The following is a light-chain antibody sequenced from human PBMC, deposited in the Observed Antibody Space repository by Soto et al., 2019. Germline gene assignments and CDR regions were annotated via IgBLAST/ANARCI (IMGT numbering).Light chain of an antibody. J-gene: IGKJ2*01. Sequence: EIVMTQSPATVSVSPGERATLSCRASQSVSSSYLAWYQQKPGQAPRLLIYGASSRATGIPDRFSGSGSGTDFTLTISRLEPEDFAVYYCQQYGGSPLYTFGQGTKVDIK. CDR1: QSVSSSY. V-gene: IGKV3-20*01. CDR2: GAS. CDR3: QQYGGSPLYT.